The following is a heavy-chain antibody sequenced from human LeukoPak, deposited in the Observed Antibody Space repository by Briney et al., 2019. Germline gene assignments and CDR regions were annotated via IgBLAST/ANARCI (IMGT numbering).Heavy chain of an antibody. Sequence: SETLSLTCTVSGSSISSSSYYWGWIRQPPGKGLERIGSIYYSGSTYYNPSLKSRVTISVDTSKNQFSLKLSSVTAADTAVYYCARHPYSSSPPWYFDYWGQGTLVTVSS. CDR3: ARHPYSSSPPWYFDY. CDR2: IYYSGST. V-gene: IGHV4-39*01. CDR1: GSSISSSSYY. D-gene: IGHD6-13*01. J-gene: IGHJ4*02.